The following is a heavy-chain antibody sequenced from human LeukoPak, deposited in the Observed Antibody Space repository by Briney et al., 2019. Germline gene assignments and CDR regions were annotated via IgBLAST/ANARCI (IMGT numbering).Heavy chain of an antibody. CDR3: ARDVYDSSGYLFWFDP. CDR1: GYTSTSYG. Sequence: ASVKVSCKSSGYTSTSYGISWVRQAPGQGLEWMGWISAYNGNTNYAQKLQGRVTMTTDTSTSTAYMVLRSLRSDDTAVYYCARDVYDSSGYLFWFDPWGQGTLVTVSS. D-gene: IGHD3-22*01. CDR2: ISAYNGNT. V-gene: IGHV1-18*01. J-gene: IGHJ5*02.